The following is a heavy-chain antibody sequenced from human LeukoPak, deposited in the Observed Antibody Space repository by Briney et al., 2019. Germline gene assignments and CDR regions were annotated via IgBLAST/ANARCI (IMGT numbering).Heavy chain of an antibody. J-gene: IGHJ4*02. CDR3: TRSRYCSSGSCYSDY. Sequence: PGGSLRLSCAASGFTFSSYGMHWVRQAPGKGLEWVAVIWYDGSNKYYADSVKGRFTISRDNSKNTLYLQMNSLRAEDTAVYYCTRSRYCSSGSCYSDYWGQGTLVTVSS. CDR1: GFTFSSYG. CDR2: IWYDGSNK. D-gene: IGHD2-15*01. V-gene: IGHV3-33*01.